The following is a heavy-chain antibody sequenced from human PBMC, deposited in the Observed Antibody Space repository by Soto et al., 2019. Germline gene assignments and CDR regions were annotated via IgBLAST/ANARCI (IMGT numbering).Heavy chain of an antibody. D-gene: IGHD1-26*01. CDR2: IYYSGST. V-gene: IGHV4-59*01. Sequence: QVQLQESGPGLVKPSETLSLTCTVSGGSISSYYWSWIRQPPGKGLEWIGYIYYSGSTNYNPSLKSRGTIALDTSKNQFSLKLSSVTAADTAVYYCARGGYRGSFNWFDPWGQGTLVTVSS. CDR1: GGSISSYY. J-gene: IGHJ5*02. CDR3: ARGGYRGSFNWFDP.